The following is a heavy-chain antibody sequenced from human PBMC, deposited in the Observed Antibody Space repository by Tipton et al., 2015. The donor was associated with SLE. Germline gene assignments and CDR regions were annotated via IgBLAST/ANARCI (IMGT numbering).Heavy chain of an antibody. J-gene: IGHJ6*03. Sequence: QSGAEEKKPGASVKVSCKASGYTFTSYCITWVRQAPGQGLEWMGWISGYNGNTNYAQKLQGRVTMTTDTSTSTAYMELRSLRSDDTAIYYRARLGDWDFYYYMDVWGQGTTVTVSS. CDR2: ISGYNGNT. D-gene: IGHD3-16*01. CDR3: ARLGDWDFYYYMDV. V-gene: IGHV1-18*01. CDR1: GYTFTSYC.